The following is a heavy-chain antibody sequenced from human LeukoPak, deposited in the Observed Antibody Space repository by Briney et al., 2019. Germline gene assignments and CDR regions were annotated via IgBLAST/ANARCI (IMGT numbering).Heavy chain of an antibody. CDR3: ARLTDKEYYYDSSGLDY. Sequence: GGSLRLSCAASGFTFSSYGMNWVRQAPGKGLEWVAYISSSGSTIHYADSVKGRFTISRDNAKNSLYLQMNSLRAEDTAVYYCARLTDKEYYYDSSGLDYWGQGTLVTVSS. D-gene: IGHD3-22*01. CDR2: ISSSGSTI. CDR1: GFTFSSYG. J-gene: IGHJ4*02. V-gene: IGHV3-48*03.